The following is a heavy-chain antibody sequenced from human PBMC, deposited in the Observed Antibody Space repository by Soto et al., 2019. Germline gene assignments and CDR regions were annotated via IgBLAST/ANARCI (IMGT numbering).Heavy chain of an antibody. Sequence: QVQLVESGGGVVQPGRSLRLSCAASGFTLSSYSMHWVRQAPGKGLEWVAVISYDGSNKYYADSVKGRFTISRDNSKNTLYLQMNSLRAEDTAVYYCAKDWGGDGYNHNWFDPWGQGTLVTVSS. CDR3: AKDWGGDGYNHNWFDP. CDR2: ISYDGSNK. CDR1: GFTLSSYS. J-gene: IGHJ5*02. V-gene: IGHV3-30*18. D-gene: IGHD3-16*01.